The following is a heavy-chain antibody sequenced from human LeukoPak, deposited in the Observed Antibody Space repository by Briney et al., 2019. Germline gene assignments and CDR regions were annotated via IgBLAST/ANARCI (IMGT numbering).Heavy chain of an antibody. CDR2: IYSDGST. CDR3: ARRGSGGRSIDY. Sequence: GGSLRLSCAASGFTVSSNYMSWVRQAPGKGLEWVSVIYSDGSTYYADSVKGRFTISRDNSKNTLYLQMTSLRAEDTAMYYCARRGSGGRSIDYWGQGTLVTVTS. J-gene: IGHJ4*02. CDR1: GFTVSSNY. D-gene: IGHD2-15*01. V-gene: IGHV3-53*01.